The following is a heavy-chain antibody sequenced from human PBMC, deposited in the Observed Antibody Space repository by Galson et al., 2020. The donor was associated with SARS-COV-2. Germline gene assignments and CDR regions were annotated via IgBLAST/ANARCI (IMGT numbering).Heavy chain of an antibody. CDR1: GYVFANYW. Sequence: GESLKISCKVSGYVFANYWIAWVRHRPGKGLELMGIIYPGDSDTRYSPSFQGQVTISVDKSINTAYLQWSTLKASDSAMYFCARLANNGIQWAPFDPWGQGTLVTVSS. V-gene: IGHV5-51*01. J-gene: IGHJ5*02. CDR2: IYPGDSDT. D-gene: IGHD2-8*01. CDR3: ARLANNGIQWAPFDP.